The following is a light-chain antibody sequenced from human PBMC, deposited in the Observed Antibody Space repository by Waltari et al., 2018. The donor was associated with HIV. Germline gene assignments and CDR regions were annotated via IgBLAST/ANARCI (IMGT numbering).Light chain of an antibody. Sequence: QSVLTQPPSVSGAPGQRVTISCTERSSNIGAGYDVHWYQQLPGTAPKLLIYGNSNRPSGVPDRFSGSKSGTSASLAITGLQAEDEADYYCQSYDSSLSGSVFGGGTKLTVL. J-gene: IGLJ2*01. CDR1: SSNIGAGYD. CDR3: QSYDSSLSGSV. V-gene: IGLV1-40*01. CDR2: GNS.